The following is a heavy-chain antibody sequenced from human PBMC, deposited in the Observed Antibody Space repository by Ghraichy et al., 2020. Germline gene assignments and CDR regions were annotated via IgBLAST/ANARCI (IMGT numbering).Heavy chain of an antibody. V-gene: IGHV3-23*01. Sequence: GSLRLSCEASGFTFSNYAMSWVRQAPGKGLEWVSTISGSAGSTDYADSVKGRFTISRDNSKNTLYLQMNSLRAEDTAVYYSAKENLVRGVRQYFQHWGQGTLVTVSS. CDR2: ISGSAGST. CDR1: GFTFSNYA. CDR3: AKENLVRGVRQYFQH. J-gene: IGHJ1*01. D-gene: IGHD3-10*01.